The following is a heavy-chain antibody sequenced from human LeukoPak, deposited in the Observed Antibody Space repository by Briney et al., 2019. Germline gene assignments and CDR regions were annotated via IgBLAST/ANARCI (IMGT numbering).Heavy chain of an antibody. Sequence: PSETLSLTCAVYGGSFSGYYWSWIRQPPGKGLEWIGEINHSGSTNYNPSLKRRVTISVDTSKNQFSLKLSSVTAADTAVYYCARGGRNYYDSSGYYKYWGQGTLVTVSS. CDR2: INHSGST. J-gene: IGHJ4*02. D-gene: IGHD3-22*01. V-gene: IGHV4-34*01. CDR3: ARGGRNYYDSSGYYKY. CDR1: GGSFSGYY.